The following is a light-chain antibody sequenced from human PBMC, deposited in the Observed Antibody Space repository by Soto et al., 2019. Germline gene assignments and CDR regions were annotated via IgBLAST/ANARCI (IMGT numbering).Light chain of an antibody. Sequence: EIVMTQSPVTLSVSPGERATLSCRASQNIINNFAWYQQKPGQAPRLLIYGASTRATGIPDRFSGSGSGTEFTLSISSLQSEDFAVYYCQQYKSWPPITFGQGTRLEMK. CDR1: QNIINN. J-gene: IGKJ5*01. CDR3: QQYKSWPPIT. V-gene: IGKV3-15*01. CDR2: GAS.